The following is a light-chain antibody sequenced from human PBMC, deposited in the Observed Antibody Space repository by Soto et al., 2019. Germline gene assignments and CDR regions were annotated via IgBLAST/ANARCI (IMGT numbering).Light chain of an antibody. CDR1: ESVSSN. CDR2: GAS. CDR3: QQYNNWLT. Sequence: EIGMTQSPATLSVSPGERATLSCRASESVSSNLAWYQQKPGQAPRLLIYGASTRATGVPARFSGSGSGTEFTLTISSLQSEEFALYYCQQYNNWLTFGGGTKVEIK. V-gene: IGKV3-15*01. J-gene: IGKJ4*01.